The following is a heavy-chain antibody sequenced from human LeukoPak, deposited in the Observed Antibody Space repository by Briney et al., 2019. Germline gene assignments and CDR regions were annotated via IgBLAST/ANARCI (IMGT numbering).Heavy chain of an antibody. Sequence: GGSLRLSCAASGFTFSSYWMRWVRQVPGKGLVWVSRINNDGVSISYADSVKGRFTISRDKAKNTLFLQMNSLRAEDTAVYYCARDPHYYGSGSYFNYWGQGTLVTVSS. D-gene: IGHD3-10*01. CDR2: INNDGVSI. J-gene: IGHJ4*02. CDR1: GFTFSSYW. CDR3: ARDPHYYGSGSYFNY. V-gene: IGHV3-74*01.